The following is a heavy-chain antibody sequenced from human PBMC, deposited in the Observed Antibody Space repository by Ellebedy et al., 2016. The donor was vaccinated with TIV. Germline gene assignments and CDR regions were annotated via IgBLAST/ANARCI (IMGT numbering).Heavy chain of an antibody. CDR1: GFSFRSYW. V-gene: IGHV3-7*01. CDR3: ARRASYGDYAVQINNWFDP. Sequence: PGGSLRLSCAASGFSFRSYWMSWIRQAPGKGLEWVANIRQGDSATYYLDSVKGRFTISRDDAKNSLYLQMHSQIVEDTAVYYCARRASYGDYAVQINNWFDPWGQGTLVTVSS. D-gene: IGHD4-17*01. J-gene: IGHJ5*02. CDR2: IRQGDSAT.